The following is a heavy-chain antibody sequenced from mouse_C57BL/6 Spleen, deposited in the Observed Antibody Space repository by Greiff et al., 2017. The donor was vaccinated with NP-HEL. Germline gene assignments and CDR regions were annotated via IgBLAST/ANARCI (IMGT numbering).Heavy chain of an antibody. CDR2: IRLKSDNYAT. CDR1: GFTFSNYW. Sequence: EVQGVESGGGLVQPGGSMKLSCVASGFTFSNYWMNWVRQSPEKGLEWVAQIRLKSDNYATHYAESVKGRFTISRDDSKSSVYLQMNNLRAEDTGIYYCTGRRLRRDVHFDYWGQGTTLTVSS. J-gene: IGHJ2*01. D-gene: IGHD2-2*01. CDR3: TGRRLRRDVHFDY. V-gene: IGHV6-3*01.